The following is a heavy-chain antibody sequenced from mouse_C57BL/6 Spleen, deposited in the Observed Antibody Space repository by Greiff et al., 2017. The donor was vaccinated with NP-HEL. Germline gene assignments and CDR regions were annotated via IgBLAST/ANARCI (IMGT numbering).Heavy chain of an antibody. D-gene: IGHD3-2*02. CDR2: IYPGSGNT. Sequence: QVQLQQSGAELVRPGASVKLSCKASGYTFTDYYINWVKQRPGQGLEWIARIYPGSGNTYYNEKFKGKATLTAEKSSSTAYMQLSSLTSEDSAVYFCARETAAEATYYYAMEYWGQGTSVTVSS. V-gene: IGHV1-76*01. CDR1: GYTFTDYY. J-gene: IGHJ4*01. CDR3: ARETAAEATYYYAMEY.